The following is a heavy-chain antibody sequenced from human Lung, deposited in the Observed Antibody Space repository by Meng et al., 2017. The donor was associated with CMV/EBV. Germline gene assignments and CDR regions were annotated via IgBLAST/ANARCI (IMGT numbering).Heavy chain of an antibody. Sequence: SXXVSXXASGYTFTRYYMHWVRQAPGQGLEWMGIINPSGGSTRYAQKFQGRVTMTRDTSTSTVYMELSSLRSEDTAVDYCARKHGTELLTGYYRYYGMDVXGQGXTVTVSS. D-gene: IGHD3-9*01. V-gene: IGHV1-46*01. CDR1: GYTFTRYY. J-gene: IGHJ6*02. CDR3: ARKHGTELLTGYYRYYGMDV. CDR2: INPSGGST.